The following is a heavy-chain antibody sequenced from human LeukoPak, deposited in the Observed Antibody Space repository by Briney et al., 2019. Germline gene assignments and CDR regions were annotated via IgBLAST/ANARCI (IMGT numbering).Heavy chain of an antibody. CDR3: ARWWLIKGFDY. Sequence: PSETLSLTCTVSGGSISSYYWSWIRQPPGKGLEWIGYIYYGGSTNYNPSLKSRVTISVDTSKNQFSLKLSSVTAADTAVYYCARWWLIKGFDYWGQGTLVTVSS. J-gene: IGHJ4*02. CDR2: IYYGGST. D-gene: IGHD6-19*01. V-gene: IGHV4-59*01. CDR1: GGSISSYY.